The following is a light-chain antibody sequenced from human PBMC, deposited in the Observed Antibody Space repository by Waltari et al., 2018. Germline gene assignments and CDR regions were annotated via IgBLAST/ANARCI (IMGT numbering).Light chain of an antibody. CDR3: STYLRSSAPVV. Sequence: QSALTQPASVSGSPGQSITISCTGSSSDIGTYDWVSWYQQHQGEAPKLMIYDVRQRPSGVSDRFSGSKSGNTASLTVSGLQAEDEADYYCSTYLRSSAPVVFGGGTKLTVL. CDR1: SSDIGTYDW. CDR2: DVR. J-gene: IGLJ2*01. V-gene: IGLV2-14*03.